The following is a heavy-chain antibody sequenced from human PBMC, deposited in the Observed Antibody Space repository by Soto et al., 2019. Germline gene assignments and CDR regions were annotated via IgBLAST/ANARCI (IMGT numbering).Heavy chain of an antibody. CDR2: ISWNSGTI. CDR3: AKSTGGTANGMGV. CDR1: GFSFDDYA. V-gene: IGHV3-9*01. Sequence: DVQVVESGGGLVQPGRSLRLSCAASGFSFDDYAMHWVRQAPGKGLEWVSGISWNSGTIGYADSVKGRFTISRDNAKNSLYLPMNSLRAEDTALYYCAKSTGGTANGMGVWGQGTTVTVSS. D-gene: IGHD2-8*02. J-gene: IGHJ6*02.